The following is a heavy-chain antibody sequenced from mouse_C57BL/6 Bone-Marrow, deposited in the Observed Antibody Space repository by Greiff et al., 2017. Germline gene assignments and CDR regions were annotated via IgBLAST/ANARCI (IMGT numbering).Heavy chain of an antibody. CDR2: IWGDGST. CDR3: GRVRRGRGVGY. CDR1: GFSLTSYG. Sequence: VQRVESGPGLVAPSQSLSITCTVSGFSLTSYGVSWVRQPPGKGLEWLGVIWGDGSTNYHSALISRLSISKDNSKSQVVLKLIRLQTDDTATYYCGRVRRGRGVGYWGQGTTLTVSS. J-gene: IGHJ2*01. D-gene: IGHD2-14*01. V-gene: IGHV2-3*01.